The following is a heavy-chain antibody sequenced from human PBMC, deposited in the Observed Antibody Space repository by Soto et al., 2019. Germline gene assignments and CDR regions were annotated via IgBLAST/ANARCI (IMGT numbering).Heavy chain of an antibody. CDR3: ARGDYDFWSGPLAYYYYGMDV. CDR2: ISSSSSTI. J-gene: IGHJ6*02. V-gene: IGHV3-48*02. CDR1: GFTFSSYS. Sequence: EVQLVESGGGLVQPGGSLRLSCAASGFTFSSYSMNWVRQAPGKGLEWVSYISSSSSTIYYADSVKGRFTISRDNAKNSLYLQMNSLRDEDTDVYYCARGDYDFWSGPLAYYYYGMDVWGQGTTVTVSS. D-gene: IGHD3-3*01.